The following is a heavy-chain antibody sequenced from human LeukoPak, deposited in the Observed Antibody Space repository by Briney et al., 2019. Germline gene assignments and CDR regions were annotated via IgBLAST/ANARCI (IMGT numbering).Heavy chain of an antibody. CDR3: ARDIGDGYHPLRY. CDR2: IIPIFGTA. Sequence: SVKVSCKASGGTFSSYAISWVRQATGQGPEWMGGIIPIFGTANYAQKFQGRVTMTRDTSTSTVYMELSSLRSEDTAVYYCARDIGDGYHPLRYWGQGTLVTVSS. J-gene: IGHJ4*02. CDR1: GGTFSSYA. V-gene: IGHV1-69*05. D-gene: IGHD5-24*01.